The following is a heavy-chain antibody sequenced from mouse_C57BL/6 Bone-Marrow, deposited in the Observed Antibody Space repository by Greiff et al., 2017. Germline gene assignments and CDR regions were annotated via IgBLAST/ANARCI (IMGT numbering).Heavy chain of an antibody. CDR1: GYTFTSYW. Sequence: QVQLQQSGAELVMPGASVKLSCKASGYTFTSYWMHWVKQRPGQGLEWIGEIDPSDSYTNYNQKFKGKSTLTVDKSSSTAYMQLSSLTSGDSAVYYCARSDYYGSGYDDAMDYWGQGTSVTVSS. J-gene: IGHJ4*01. CDR2: IDPSDSYT. CDR3: ARSDYYGSGYDDAMDY. V-gene: IGHV1-69*01. D-gene: IGHD1-1*01.